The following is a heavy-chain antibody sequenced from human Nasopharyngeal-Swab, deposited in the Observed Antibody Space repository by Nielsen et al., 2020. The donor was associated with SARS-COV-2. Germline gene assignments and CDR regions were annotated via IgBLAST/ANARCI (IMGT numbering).Heavy chain of an antibody. CDR3: VRSSSWYYFDY. V-gene: IGHV4-39*01. J-gene: IGHJ4*02. CDR1: GDSIAYSTFY. CDR2: IYYNGNT. Sequence: SETLSLTCTVSGDSIAYSTFYWGWIRQPPGNGLEWFGNIYYNGNTYQNPSLKSRLTISVDKSKDQFSLQLSSVTAADTAVYYCVRSSSWYYFDYWAQGTKVTVSS. D-gene: IGHD6-13*01.